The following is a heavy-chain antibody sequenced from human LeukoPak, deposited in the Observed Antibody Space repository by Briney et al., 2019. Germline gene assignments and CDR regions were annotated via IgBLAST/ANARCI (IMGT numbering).Heavy chain of an antibody. D-gene: IGHD6-19*01. CDR3: ARDLAVAGRWFDP. V-gene: IGHV4-34*01. CDR1: GGSFSGYY. Sequence: SETLSLTCAVYGGSFSGYYWSWIRQPPGKGLEWIGEINHSGSTNYNPSLKSRVTISVDTSKNQFSLKLSSVTAADTAVYYCARDLAVAGRWFDPWGQGTLVTVSS. CDR2: INHSGST. J-gene: IGHJ5*02.